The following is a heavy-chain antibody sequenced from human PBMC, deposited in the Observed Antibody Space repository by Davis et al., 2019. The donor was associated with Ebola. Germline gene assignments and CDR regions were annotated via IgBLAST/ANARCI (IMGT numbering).Heavy chain of an antibody. CDR3: AREGGIAAAGGDY. D-gene: IGHD6-13*01. Sequence: GGSLRLSCAASGFTFSDYYMSWIRQAPGKGLEWVSYTSGSGSTIYYADSVTGRFTISRDNAKNSLYLQMNSLRDEDTAVYYCAREGGIAAAGGDYWGQGTLVTVSS. CDR1: GFTFSDYY. CDR2: TSGSGSTI. J-gene: IGHJ4*02. V-gene: IGHV3-11*04.